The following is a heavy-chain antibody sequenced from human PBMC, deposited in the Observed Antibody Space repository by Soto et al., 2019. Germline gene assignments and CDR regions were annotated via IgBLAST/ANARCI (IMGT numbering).Heavy chain of an antibody. D-gene: IGHD1-26*01. CDR2: ISANNGNT. J-gene: IGHJ3*01. CDR3: ARVIVGPTSNAFDL. CDR1: GHTFTSYG. V-gene: IGHV1-18*01. Sequence: QVQLVQSGAEVKKPGASVKVSCKTSGHTFTSYGFTWVRQAPGQGLEWMGWISANNGNTNYEQTFRGRVSMTTDTSTGTVYMELRSLSSDATAVYFCARVIVGPTSNAFDLWGQGTMVIFSS.